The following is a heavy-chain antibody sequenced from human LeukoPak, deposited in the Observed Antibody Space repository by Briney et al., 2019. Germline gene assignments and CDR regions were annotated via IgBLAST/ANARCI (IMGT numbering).Heavy chain of an antibody. CDR1: GGSISSYY. CDR2: IYYSGST. D-gene: IGHD5-12*01. CDR3: ARHSRGYDSEFGY. V-gene: IGHV4-59*08. J-gene: IGHJ4*02. Sequence: SETLSLTCTVSGGSISSYYWSWIRQPPGKGLEWIGYIYYSGSTNYNPSLKSRVTISVDTSKNQFSLTLSSVTAADTAVYYCARHSRGYDSEFGYWGQGTLVTVSS.